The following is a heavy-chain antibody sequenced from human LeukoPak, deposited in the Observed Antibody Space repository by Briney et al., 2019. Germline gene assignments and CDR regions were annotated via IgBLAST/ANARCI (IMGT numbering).Heavy chain of an antibody. J-gene: IGHJ6*03. Sequence: GGSLRLSCAASGFTFSSYAMSWARQAPGKGLEWVSGIRGSGGSTYYADSVKGRFTISRDNSKNTLYLQMNSLRAEDTAVYYCAKGPQSTYYYYMDVWGKGTTVTVSS. CDR3: AKGPQSTYYYYMDV. CDR2: IRGSGGST. CDR1: GFTFSSYA. D-gene: IGHD2-2*01. V-gene: IGHV3-23*01.